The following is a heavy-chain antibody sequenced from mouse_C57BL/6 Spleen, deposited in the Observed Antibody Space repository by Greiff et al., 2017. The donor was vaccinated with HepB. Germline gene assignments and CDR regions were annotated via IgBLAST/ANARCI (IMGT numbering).Heavy chain of an antibody. Sequence: QVQLQQSGAELVRPGASVTLSCKASGYTFTDYEMHWVKQTPVHGLEWIGAIDPETGGTAYNQKFKGKAILTADKSSSTAYMELRSLTSEDSAVYYCTRGRVYDYGRFAYWGQGTLVTVSA. V-gene: IGHV1-15*01. CDR1: GYTFTDYE. CDR3: TRGRVYDYGRFAY. D-gene: IGHD2-4*01. J-gene: IGHJ3*01. CDR2: IDPETGGT.